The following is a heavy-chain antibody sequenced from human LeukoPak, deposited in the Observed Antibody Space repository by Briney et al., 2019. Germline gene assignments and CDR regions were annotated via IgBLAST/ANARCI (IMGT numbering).Heavy chain of an antibody. CDR2: INPSGGST. CDR1: GYTFTSYY. D-gene: IGHD5-24*01. J-gene: IGHJ4*02. Sequence: ASVKVSCKASGYTFTSYYMHWVRQAPGQGLEWMGIINPSGGSTSYAQKFQGRVTMTRDTSTSTVYMELSSLRSEDTAVYYCARARVDGYNYLYYFDYWGQGTLVTVSS. V-gene: IGHV1-46*01. CDR3: ARARVDGYNYLYYFDY.